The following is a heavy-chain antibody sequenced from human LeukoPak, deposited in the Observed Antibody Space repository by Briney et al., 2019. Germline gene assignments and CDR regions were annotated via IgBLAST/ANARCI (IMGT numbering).Heavy chain of an antibody. V-gene: IGHV3-33*06. D-gene: IGHD3-22*01. Sequence: GTSLRLSCAASGFTFSSYGMHWVRQAPGKGLEWVAVIWYDGSNKYYGDSVKGRFIISRDNSKDTLYLRLNSLRGEDTAVYYCAKTGGHYYDSSASYYPDYWGQGTLVTVSS. CDR2: IWYDGSNK. CDR1: GFTFSSYG. CDR3: AKTGGHYYDSSASYYPDY. J-gene: IGHJ4*02.